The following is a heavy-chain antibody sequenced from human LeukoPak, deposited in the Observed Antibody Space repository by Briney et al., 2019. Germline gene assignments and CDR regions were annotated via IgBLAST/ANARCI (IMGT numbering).Heavy chain of an antibody. CDR2: IYSGGST. CDR1: GFTVSSNY. V-gene: IGHV3-53*01. Sequence: GGSLRLSCAASGFTVSSNYMSWVRQAPGKGLEWVSVIYSGGSTYYADSVKGRFTISRDNSNNTLYLQMNSLRAEDTAVYYCAKDLSYCSGGTCYTSRYYGMDVWGQGTTVTVSS. CDR3: AKDLSYCSGGTCYTSRYYGMDV. D-gene: IGHD2-15*01. J-gene: IGHJ6*02.